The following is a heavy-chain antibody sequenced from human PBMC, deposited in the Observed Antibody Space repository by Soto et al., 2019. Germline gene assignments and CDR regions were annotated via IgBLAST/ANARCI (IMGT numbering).Heavy chain of an antibody. D-gene: IGHD4-17*01. Sequence: QVQLVESGGGVVQPGRSLRLSCAASGFTFSSYGMHWVRQAPGKGLEWGAVIWYDGSNKYYADSVKGRFTISRDNSKNTLYLQMNSLRAEDTAVYYCARDRPNDYGDYGPIDYWGQGTLVTVSS. V-gene: IGHV3-33*01. CDR1: GFTFSSYG. J-gene: IGHJ4*02. CDR3: ARDRPNDYGDYGPIDY. CDR2: IWYDGSNK.